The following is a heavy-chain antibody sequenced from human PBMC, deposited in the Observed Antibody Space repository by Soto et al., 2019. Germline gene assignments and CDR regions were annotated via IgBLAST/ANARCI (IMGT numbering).Heavy chain of an antibody. V-gene: IGHV3-53*02. CDR1: GFTVSSNF. D-gene: IGHD3-10*01. J-gene: IGHJ4*02. Sequence: EVQLVETGGGLIQPGGSLRLSCAASGFTVSSNFMSWVRQAPGTGLEWVSVIYSGGSTYYADSVKGRFTISGDNSKNTLYLQRNCRRAYDTAVYYCASRGGGAPGRVYYFDYCGQGTLVTVSS. CDR2: IYSGGST. CDR3: ASRGGGAPGRVYYFDY.